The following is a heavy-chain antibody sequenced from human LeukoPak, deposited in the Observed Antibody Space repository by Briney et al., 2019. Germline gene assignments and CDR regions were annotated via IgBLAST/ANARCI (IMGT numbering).Heavy chain of an antibody. CDR1: GYSISSGYY. J-gene: IGHJ4*02. V-gene: IGHV4-38-2*02. CDR2: IYHSGST. Sequence: SETLSLTCTVSGYSISSGYYWGWIRQPPGKGLEWIGSIYHSGSTYYNPSLKSRVTISVDTSKNQFSLKLSSVTAADTAVYYCARAFLESSIFDYWGQGTLVTVSS. CDR3: ARAFLESSIFDY. D-gene: IGHD3-3*02.